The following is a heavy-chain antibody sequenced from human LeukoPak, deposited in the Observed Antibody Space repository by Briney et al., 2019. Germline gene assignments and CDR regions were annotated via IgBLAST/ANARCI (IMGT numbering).Heavy chain of an antibody. J-gene: IGHJ4*02. CDR1: GFTVRDFW. CDR3: VRGGWELDY. V-gene: IGHV3-7*01. CDR2: VKEDGTAK. Sequence: GGSLRLSCAASGFTVRDFWMAWFRQAPGKGLEWVAHVKEDGTAKYYVDSVRGRFTISKDDDKNSLSLQMNSLRVEDTAVYYCVRGGWELDYWGQGTLVTVSS. D-gene: IGHD4-23*01.